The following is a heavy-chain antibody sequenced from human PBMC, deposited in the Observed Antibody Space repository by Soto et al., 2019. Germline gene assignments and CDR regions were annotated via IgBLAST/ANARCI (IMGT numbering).Heavy chain of an antibody. J-gene: IGHJ6*02. CDR1: GDSVSSNSAA. D-gene: IGHD6-19*01. Sequence: SQTLSLTCAISGDSVSSNSAAWNWIRQSPSRGLEWLGRTYYRSKWYNDYAVSVKSRITINPDTSKNQFSPQLNSVTPEDTAVYYCARFCSVAVAWGYYGMDAWGQGPTVTVSS. CDR2: TYYRSKWYN. V-gene: IGHV6-1*01. CDR3: ARFCSVAVAWGYYGMDA.